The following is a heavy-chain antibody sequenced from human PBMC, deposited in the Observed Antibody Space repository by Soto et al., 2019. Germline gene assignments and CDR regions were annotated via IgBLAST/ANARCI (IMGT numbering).Heavy chain of an antibody. CDR2: IYYSGST. CDR3: ARDKITGLFDY. V-gene: IGHV4-59*12. J-gene: IGHJ4*02. D-gene: IGHD2-8*02. CDR1: GGSISNYY. Sequence: SETLSLTYTVSGGSISNYYWNWIRQSPGKGLEWIGSIYYSGSTYYNPSLKSRVTISVDTSKNQFSLKLTSVTAADTAVYYCARDKITGLFDYWGQGTLVTVSS.